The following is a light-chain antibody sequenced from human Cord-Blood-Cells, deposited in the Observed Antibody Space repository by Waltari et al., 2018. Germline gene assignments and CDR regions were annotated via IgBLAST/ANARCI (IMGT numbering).Light chain of an antibody. CDR1: SLRSYY. J-gene: IGLJ7*01. CDR3: NSRDSSGNHPV. CDR2: GKN. V-gene: IGLV3-19*01. Sequence: SSELTQDPAVSVALGQTVRITCQGDSLRSYYASWYQQEPGQAPLLVIYGKNKRPSGDPGRFSGSRSGKTASLTITWAQAEDEADYYCNSRDSSGNHPVFGGGTQLTVL.